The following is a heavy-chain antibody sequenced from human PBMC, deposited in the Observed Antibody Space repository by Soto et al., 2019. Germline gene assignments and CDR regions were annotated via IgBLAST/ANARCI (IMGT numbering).Heavy chain of an antibody. D-gene: IGHD5-12*01. CDR3: AREGRGKKAGYNGLVSLGY. CDR2: IIPIFNST. CDR1: GSRFSNYV. V-gene: IGHV1-69*06. Sequence: QVQLVQSGAEGKTPGSSLKVSCKVSGSRFSNYVISWVRQAPGHGLEWLGRIIPIFNSTKYAQNFQGRAPITADKSTSTAALELGSLRSDDTAVYYCAREGRGKKAGYNGLVSLGYWGQGTLVTVSS. J-gene: IGHJ4*02.